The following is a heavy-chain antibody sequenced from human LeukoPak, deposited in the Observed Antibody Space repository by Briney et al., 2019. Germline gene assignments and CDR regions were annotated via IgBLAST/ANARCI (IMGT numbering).Heavy chain of an antibody. J-gene: IGHJ4*02. CDR2: IIPIFGTA. CDR3: ARNLLAVAGPMYYFDY. Sequence: SVKVSCKASGYTFTSYAMNWVRQAPGQGLEWMGGIIPIFGTANYAQKFQGRVTITADESTSTAYMELSSLRSEDTAVYYCARNLLAVAGPMYYFDYWGQGTLVTVSS. V-gene: IGHV1-69*13. D-gene: IGHD6-19*01. CDR1: GYTFTSYA.